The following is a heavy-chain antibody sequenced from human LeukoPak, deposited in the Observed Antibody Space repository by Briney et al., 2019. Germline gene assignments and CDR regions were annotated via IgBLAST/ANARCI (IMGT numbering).Heavy chain of an antibody. Sequence: PGGSLRLSCAASGFTFSSYAMSWVRQAPGKGLEWVSAISGSGGSTYYADSVKGRFTISRDNSKNTLYLQMNSLRAEDTAVYYCAKVPSGSYKFNWFDPWGQGTLVTVSS. J-gene: IGHJ5*02. V-gene: IGHV3-23*01. CDR1: GFTFSSYA. CDR3: AKVPSGSYKFNWFDP. D-gene: IGHD1-26*01. CDR2: ISGSGGST.